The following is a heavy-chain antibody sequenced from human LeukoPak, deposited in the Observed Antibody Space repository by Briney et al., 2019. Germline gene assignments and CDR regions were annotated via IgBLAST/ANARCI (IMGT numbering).Heavy chain of an antibody. J-gene: IGHJ4*02. V-gene: IGHV3-7*03. Sequence: GGSLRLSCEASGFTFSSYWMSWARQAPGKGLEWVANIKQDGSETYYVDSVKGRFTISRDNAKNSLYLQMNSLSAEDTALYHCARGSPTDYWGQGTLVTVSS. CDR2: IKQDGSET. CDR3: ARGSPTDY. D-gene: IGHD2-15*01. CDR1: GFTFSSYW.